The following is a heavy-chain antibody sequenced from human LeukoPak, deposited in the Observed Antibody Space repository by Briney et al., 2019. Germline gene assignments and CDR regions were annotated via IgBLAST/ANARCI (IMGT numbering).Heavy chain of an antibody. Sequence: GGSLRLTCVVSGFTYSRYWMTWFRQAPGKGLEWVANIKQDGSQKNYVDSVKGRFTISRDNAKKSLYLQMNSLRGEDTAVYFCARGGTYDIWGQGTRVTVSS. V-gene: IGHV3-7*01. CDR2: IKQDGSQK. J-gene: IGHJ3*02. CDR3: ARGGTYDI. CDR1: GFTYSRYW.